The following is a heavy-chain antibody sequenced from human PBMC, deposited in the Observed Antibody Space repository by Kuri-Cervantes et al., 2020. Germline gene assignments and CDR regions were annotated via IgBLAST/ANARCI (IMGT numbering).Heavy chain of an antibody. Sequence: SGPTLVKPTQTLTLTCTFSGFSLSTSGVGVGWIRQPPGKALEWLALIYWDDDKRYGPSLKSRLTITKDTSKNQVVLTMTNMDPVDTATYYCARVIISLKYFDYWGQGTLVTVSS. CDR2: IYWDDDK. D-gene: IGHD2-21*01. CDR3: ARVIISLKYFDY. J-gene: IGHJ4*02. CDR1: GFSLSTSGVG. V-gene: IGHV2-5*05.